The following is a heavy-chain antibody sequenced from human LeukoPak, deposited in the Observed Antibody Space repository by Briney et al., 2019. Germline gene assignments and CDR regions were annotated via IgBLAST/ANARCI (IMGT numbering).Heavy chain of an antibody. D-gene: IGHD4-17*01. V-gene: IGHV4-4*07. CDR3: ARGSNDYGDFRPFDY. J-gene: IGHJ4*02. CDR1: GGSISSYY. Sequence: SETLSLTCTVSGGSISSYYWSWTRQPAGKGLEWIGRIYTSGSTNYNPSLKSRVTMSVDTSKNQFSLKLSSVTAADTAVYYCARGSNDYGDFRPFDYWGQGTLVTVSS. CDR2: IYTSGST.